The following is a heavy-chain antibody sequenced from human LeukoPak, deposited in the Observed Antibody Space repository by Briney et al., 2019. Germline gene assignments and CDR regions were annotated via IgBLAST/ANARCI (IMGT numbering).Heavy chain of an antibody. Sequence: ASVKVSCTVSGYTLTELSMHGVGQAPGKGLEWMGGFDPEDGETIYAQKFQGRVTMTEDTSTDTAYMELSSLRSEDTAVYYCATDTFFCGGDCSINWGQGTLVTVSS. J-gene: IGHJ4*02. D-gene: IGHD2-21*02. CDR2: FDPEDGET. CDR3: ATDTFFCGGDCSIN. CDR1: GYTLTELS. V-gene: IGHV1-24*01.